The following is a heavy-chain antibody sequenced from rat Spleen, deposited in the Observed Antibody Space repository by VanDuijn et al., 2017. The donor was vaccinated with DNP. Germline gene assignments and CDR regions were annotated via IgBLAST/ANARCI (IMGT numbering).Heavy chain of an antibody. D-gene: IGHD4-3*01. CDR1: GFTFSDYY. V-gene: IGHV5S10*01. CDR2: IFYDGSTT. Sequence: EVKLVESGGGLVQPGRSLKLSCAGSGFTFSDYYMAWVRQAPKKGLEWVATIFYDGSTTYYGDSVKGRFTISRDDAKNTLYLQMDSLRSEDTATYYCATHGFGYFDYWGQGVVVTVSS. J-gene: IGHJ2*01. CDR3: ATHGFGYFDY.